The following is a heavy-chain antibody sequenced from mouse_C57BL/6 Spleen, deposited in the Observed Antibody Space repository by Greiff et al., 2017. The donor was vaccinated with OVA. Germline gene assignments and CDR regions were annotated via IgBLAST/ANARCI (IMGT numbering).Heavy chain of an antibody. Sequence: QVQLQQPGAELVMPGASVKLSCKASGYTFTSYWMHWVKQRPGQGLEWIGEIDPSDSYTNYNQKFKGKSTLTVDKSSSTAYMQLSSLTSEDSAVYYCARRGGNDEGYYYAMDYWGQGTSVTVSS. CDR1: GYTFTSYW. D-gene: IGHD2-2*01. CDR2: IDPSDSYT. CDR3: ARRGGNDEGYYYAMDY. V-gene: IGHV1-69*01. J-gene: IGHJ4*01.